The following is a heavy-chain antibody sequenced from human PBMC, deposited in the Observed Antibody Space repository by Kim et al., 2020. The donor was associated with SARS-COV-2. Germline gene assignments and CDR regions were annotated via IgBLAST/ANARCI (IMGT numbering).Heavy chain of an antibody. Sequence: YSPSLKSKLTITKDTSKNQVVLTMTSMDPVDTATYYCAHRISSIAAPYFDYWGQGTLVTVSS. J-gene: IGHJ4*02. D-gene: IGHD6-6*01. CDR3: AHRISSIAAPYFDY. V-gene: IGHV2-5*01.